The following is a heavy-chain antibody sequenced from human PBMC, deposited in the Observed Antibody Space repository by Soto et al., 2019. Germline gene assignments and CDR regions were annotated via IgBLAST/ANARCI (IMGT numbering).Heavy chain of an antibody. V-gene: IGHV3-11*01. J-gene: IGHJ6*02. CDR3: ARETTVTGLYYYYYGMDV. CDR1: GFTFSDYY. D-gene: IGHD4-17*01. CDR2: ISSSGSTI. Sequence: GGSLRLSCAASGFTFSDYYMSWIRQAPGKGLEWVSYISSSGSTIYYADSVKGRFTISRDNAKNSLYLQMNSLRAEDTAVYYCARETTVTGLYYYYYGMDVWGQGTTVTVSS.